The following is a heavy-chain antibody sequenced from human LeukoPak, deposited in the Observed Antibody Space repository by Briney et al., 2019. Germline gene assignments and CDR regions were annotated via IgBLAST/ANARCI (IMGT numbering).Heavy chain of an antibody. CDR1: GFTFGDYA. V-gene: IGHV3-49*04. J-gene: IGHJ4*02. CDR2: IRSKAYGGTT. CDR3: TRAPTTHYFDY. D-gene: IGHD1-26*01. Sequence: GGSLRLSCTASGFTFGDYAMSWVRQAPGKGLEWVGFIRSKAYGGTTEYAASVKGRFTISGDDSKSIAYLQMNSLKTEDTAVYYCTRAPTTHYFDYWGQGTLVTVSS.